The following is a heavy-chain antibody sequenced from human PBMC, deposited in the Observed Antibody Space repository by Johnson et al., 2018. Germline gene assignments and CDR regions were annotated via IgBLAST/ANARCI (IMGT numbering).Heavy chain of an antibody. Sequence: VQLVQSGGGLVQPGRSLRLSCAASGFTFDDYAMHWVRQAPGKGVEWVSGMRWNSGSIGYADSVKSRFTISRDNAKNSLYLKMYRLSAEDTALFYCAKAPVGWLGEGAEYFQHWGQGTLVTVSS. J-gene: IGHJ1*01. V-gene: IGHV3-9*01. CDR1: GFTFDDYA. CDR3: AKAPVGWLGEGAEYFQH. CDR2: MRWNSGSI. D-gene: IGHD3-3*01.